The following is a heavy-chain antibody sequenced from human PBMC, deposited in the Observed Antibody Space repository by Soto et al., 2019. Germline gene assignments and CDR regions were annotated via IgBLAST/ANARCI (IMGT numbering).Heavy chain of an antibody. D-gene: IGHD6-13*01. Sequence: ASVKVSCKASGYTFTSYGISWVRQAPGQGLEWMGWISAYNGNTNYAQKLQGRVTMTTDTSTSTAYMELRSLRSDDTAVYYCARDRKGSSWTPDYYYCYGMDVWGQGTTFSVS. CDR3: ARDRKGSSWTPDYYYCYGMDV. J-gene: IGHJ6*02. CDR1: GYTFTSYG. CDR2: ISAYNGNT. V-gene: IGHV1-18*01.